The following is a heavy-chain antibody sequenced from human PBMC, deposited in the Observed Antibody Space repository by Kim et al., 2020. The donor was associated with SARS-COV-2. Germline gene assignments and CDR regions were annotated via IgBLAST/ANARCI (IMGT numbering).Heavy chain of an antibody. CDR2: ISYDANNK. Sequence: GGSLRLSCAASGFTFSNYAMHWVRQAPGKGLEWVSVISYDANNKYYADSVKGRFTISRDDSKNTLYLQMNSLRAEDTAVYFCAKGGTSCYAGLDKWGQGTLVTVSS. J-gene: IGHJ4*02. CDR3: AKGGTSCYAGLDK. D-gene: IGHD2-2*01. V-gene: IGHV3-30*18. CDR1: GFTFSNYA.